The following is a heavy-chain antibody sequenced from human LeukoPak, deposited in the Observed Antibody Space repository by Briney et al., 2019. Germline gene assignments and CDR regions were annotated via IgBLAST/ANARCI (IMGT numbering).Heavy chain of an antibody. CDR3: ARDSVDGSGTYYNDSPDY. J-gene: IGHJ4*02. V-gene: IGHV1-18*01. D-gene: IGHD3-10*01. Sequence: ASVKVSCKASGYTFTSYGISWVRQAPGQGLEWMGWISAYNGNTEYAQNLRGRVSMTTDTSTSTVYMELRSLRSDDTAVYYCARDSVDGSGTYYNDSPDYWGQGTLVTVSS. CDR1: GYTFTSYG. CDR2: ISAYNGNT.